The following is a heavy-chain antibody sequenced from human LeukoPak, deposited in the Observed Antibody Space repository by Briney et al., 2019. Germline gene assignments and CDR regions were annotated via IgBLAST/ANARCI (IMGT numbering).Heavy chain of an antibody. J-gene: IGHJ3*02. CDR2: IYYSGTT. CDR1: GDSISNINYF. D-gene: IGHD2/OR15-2a*01. V-gene: IGHV4-39*01. Sequence: PSETLSLTCAVSGDSISNINYFWGWIRQPPGQGLEWIGNIYYSGTTYYNPSLKSRVTMSVHTSKNQFSLSLTSVTAADTAVYYCARHDFFDAHAFDIWGQGTMVTVSS. CDR3: ARHDFFDAHAFDI.